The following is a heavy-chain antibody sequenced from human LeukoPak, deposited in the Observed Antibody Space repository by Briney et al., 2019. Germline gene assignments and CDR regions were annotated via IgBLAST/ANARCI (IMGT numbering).Heavy chain of an antibody. Sequence: SETLSLTCTVSGGSIGTYYWSWIRQPAGKGLEWIGRIFPTGGANYNPSLKSRVTMSLDASKNLFSLKLNSVTAADTAVYYCVRDGPSWGLLWGQGALVTVSS. CDR3: VRDGPSWGLL. CDR2: IFPTGGA. D-gene: IGHD7-27*01. J-gene: IGHJ4*02. V-gene: IGHV4-4*07. CDR1: GGSIGTYY.